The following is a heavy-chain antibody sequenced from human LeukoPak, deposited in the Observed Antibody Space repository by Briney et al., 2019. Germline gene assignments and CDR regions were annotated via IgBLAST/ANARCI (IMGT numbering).Heavy chain of an antibody. Sequence: PGGSLRLSCAASGFTFDDYAMHWVRQAPGKGLEWVARISWNSGSTSYADSVKGRFTISRDNAKNSLYLQMNSLSAEDTALDYWARDPSYGAGISGLDYWGQGTLVTVSS. D-gene: IGHD3-10*01. J-gene: IGHJ4*02. CDR2: ISWNSGST. V-gene: IGHV3-9*01. CDR1: GFTFDDYA. CDR3: ARDPSYGAGISGLDY.